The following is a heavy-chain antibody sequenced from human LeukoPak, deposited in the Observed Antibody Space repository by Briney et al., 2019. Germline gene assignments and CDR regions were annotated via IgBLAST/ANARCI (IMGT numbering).Heavy chain of an antibody. D-gene: IGHD1-26*01. CDR1: GGSFSGRY. J-gene: IGHJ4*02. CDR2: INHSGST. V-gene: IGHV4-34*01. Sequence: SETLSLTCTVYGGSFSGRYWSWIRQPPGRGLEWVGEINHSGSTNYNPSPKSRVTISVDTSKNQFSLKLNSVTAADTAVYYCARGSAGATLDYWGQGALVTVSS. CDR3: ARGSAGATLDY.